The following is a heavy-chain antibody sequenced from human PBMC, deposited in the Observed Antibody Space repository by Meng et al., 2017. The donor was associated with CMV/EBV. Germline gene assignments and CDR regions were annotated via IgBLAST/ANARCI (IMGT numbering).Heavy chain of an antibody. Sequence: GESLKISCAASGFTFSSYAMSWVRQAPGKGLEWVSAISASGGGTYYADSVKGRFIISRDNSKNTLYLQMNSLRAEDTAVYYCAKGYQALLYGAGWGRGTLVTVSS. J-gene: IGHJ4*02. V-gene: IGHV3-23*01. CDR3: AKGYQALLYGAG. D-gene: IGHD2-2*01. CDR2: ISASGGGT. CDR1: GFTFSSYA.